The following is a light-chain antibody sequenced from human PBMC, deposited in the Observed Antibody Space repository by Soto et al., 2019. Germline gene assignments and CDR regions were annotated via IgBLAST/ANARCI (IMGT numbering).Light chain of an antibody. V-gene: IGKV3-11*01. CDR1: QSVSSF. Sequence: IVLTQSPATLSMSPGERATLSCRASQSVSSFLAWYQQTPGQAPRLLIYDASNRATGIPARFSGGGSGADFTLTISSLEPEDSAVYYCQQRSNWPLTFGGGTKVDIK. J-gene: IGKJ4*01. CDR3: QQRSNWPLT. CDR2: DAS.